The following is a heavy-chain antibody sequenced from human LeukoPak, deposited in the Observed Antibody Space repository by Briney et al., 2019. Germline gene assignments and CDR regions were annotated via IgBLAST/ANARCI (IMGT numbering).Heavy chain of an antibody. CDR2: IYYSGST. J-gene: IGHJ4*02. CDR3: ARDYGDYGVDY. D-gene: IGHD4-17*01. CDR1: GGSISSYY. V-gene: IGHV4-59*01. Sequence: SETLSLTCTVSGGSISSYYWSWIRQPPGKGLEWIGYIYYSGSTNYNPSLKSRVTISVDTSKNQFSLKLSSVTAADTAVYYCARDYGDYGVDYWGQGTLVTVSS.